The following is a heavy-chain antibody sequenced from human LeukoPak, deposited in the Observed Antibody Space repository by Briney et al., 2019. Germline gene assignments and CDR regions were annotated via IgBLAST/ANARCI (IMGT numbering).Heavy chain of an antibody. CDR2: ISTSSSYI. CDR1: GFTFSSYS. V-gene: IGHV3-21*01. D-gene: IGHD6-19*01. CDR3: ARETPDSSGWD. J-gene: IGHJ4*02. Sequence: GGSLRLSCAASGFTFSSYSMNWVRQAPGKGLEWVSSISTSSSYIHYADSVKGRFTISRDNAKNSLYLQMNSLRADDTDVYYCARETPDSSGWDWGQGTLVTVSS.